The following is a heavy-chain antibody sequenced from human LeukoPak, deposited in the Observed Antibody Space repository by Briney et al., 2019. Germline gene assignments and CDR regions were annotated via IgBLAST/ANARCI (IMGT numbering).Heavy chain of an antibody. D-gene: IGHD5-18*01. J-gene: IGHJ4*02. CDR1: GFTVSSNY. V-gene: IGHV3-53*01. CDR3: ATSYGYLAHYDY. Sequence: GGSLRLSCAASGFTVSSNYMSWVRQAPGKGLEWVSVIYSGGSTYYADSVKGRFTISRDNSKNTLYPQMNSLRAEDTAVYYCATSYGYLAHYDYWGQGTLVTVSS. CDR2: IYSGGST.